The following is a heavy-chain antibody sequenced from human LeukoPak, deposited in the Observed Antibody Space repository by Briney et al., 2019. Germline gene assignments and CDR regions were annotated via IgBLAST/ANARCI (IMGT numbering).Heavy chain of an antibody. CDR1: GFTFSSYG. J-gene: IGHJ4*02. CDR2: ITPDGTEQ. Sequence: GGSLRLSCAASGFTFSSYGMTWVRQAPGKGLEWVATITPDGTEQYYVDSMKGRSTISRDNAKNSASLQMNSLRVEDTAVYSCARDLDYWGQGTLVTVSS. V-gene: IGHV3-7*04. CDR3: ARDLDY.